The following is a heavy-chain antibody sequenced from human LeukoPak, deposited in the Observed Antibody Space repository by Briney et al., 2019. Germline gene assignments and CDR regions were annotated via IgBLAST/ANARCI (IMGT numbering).Heavy chain of an antibody. J-gene: IGHJ5*02. CDR2: IYTSGST. V-gene: IGHV4-4*07. CDR1: GGSISIYY. D-gene: IGHD1-14*01. Sequence: SETLSLTCTVSGGSISIYYWNWIRQPAGKGLEWIGRIYTSGSTYYNPSLKSRVTISVDTSKNKFSLKLSSVTAADTAVYYCARPSEGWFDPWGQGTLVTVSS. CDR3: ARPSEGWFDP.